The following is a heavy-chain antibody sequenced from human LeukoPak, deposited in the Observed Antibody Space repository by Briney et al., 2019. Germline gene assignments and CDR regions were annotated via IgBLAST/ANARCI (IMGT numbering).Heavy chain of an antibody. V-gene: IGHV3-21*01. CDR1: GFTFSSYS. J-gene: IGHJ4*02. D-gene: IGHD5-12*01. CDR3: ARDRGPPINKWYGGYWVLDY. Sequence: PGWSLRLSCGASGFTFSSYSMNWVRQAPGKGLEWVSSISSSSSYIYYADSVKGRFTISRDNAKNSLYLQVNSLRAEDTAVYYCARDRGPPINKWYGGYWVLDYWGQGTLVTVSS. CDR2: ISSSSSYI.